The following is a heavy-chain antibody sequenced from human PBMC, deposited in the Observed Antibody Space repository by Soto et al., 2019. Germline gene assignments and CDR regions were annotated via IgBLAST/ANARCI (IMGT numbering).Heavy chain of an antibody. D-gene: IGHD2-2*01. J-gene: IGHJ4*02. CDR3: ARGDQCSSTACYPYYFDY. V-gene: IGHV4-34*01. CDR2: INHRGST. Sequence: PSETLSLTCAVYGGSFSGYYWSWIRQPPGKGLEWIGEINHRGSTNYNPSLKSRVTISVDTSKNQFSLKLSSVTAADTALYYCARGDQCSSTACYPYYFDYWGQGTLVTVSS. CDR1: GGSFSGYY.